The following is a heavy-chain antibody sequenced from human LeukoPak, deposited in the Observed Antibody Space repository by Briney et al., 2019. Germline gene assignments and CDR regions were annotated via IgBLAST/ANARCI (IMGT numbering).Heavy chain of an antibody. CDR1: GFTFDDYA. J-gene: IGHJ4*02. CDR3: AKDIDYYDSSGYHLPDY. CDR2: INWNNGSI. V-gene: IGHV3-9*01. D-gene: IGHD3-22*01. Sequence: PGGSLRLSCAASGFTFDDYAMHWVRQAPGKGLEWVSGINWNNGSIAYADFVKGRFTISRDNAKNSLYLQMNSLRAEDTALYYCAKDIDYYDSSGYHLPDYWGQGTLVTVSS.